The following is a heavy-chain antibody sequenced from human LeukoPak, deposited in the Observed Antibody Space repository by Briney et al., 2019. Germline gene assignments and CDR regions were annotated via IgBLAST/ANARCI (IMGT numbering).Heavy chain of an antibody. CDR2: ISSSGSAI. CDR1: GFTFTSYE. V-gene: IGHV3-48*03. D-gene: IGHD3-16*01. CDR3: ARGIGDYVWGKGHYFDY. Sequence: PGGSLRLSCAASGFTFTSYEMNWVRQAPGKGLECVSYISSSGSAIYYSDSVKGRFTISRDNAKNSLYLQMHGLRAEDTAVYYCARGIGDYVWGKGHYFDYWGQGTLVTVSS. J-gene: IGHJ4*02.